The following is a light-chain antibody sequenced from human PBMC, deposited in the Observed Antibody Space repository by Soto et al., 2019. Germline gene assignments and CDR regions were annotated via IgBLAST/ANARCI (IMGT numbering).Light chain of an antibody. CDR1: QNVDSN. CDR2: GAS. Sequence: EIVMTQSPATLSVSPGERVTLSCRASQNVDSNLAWFQQKPGLAPRLLLYGASTRATGVPVRFSGSGSGTEFTLTISSLQSEDFGVYYCQQYNKWPTWTSGQGTKVEVK. J-gene: IGKJ1*01. CDR3: QQYNKWPTWT. V-gene: IGKV3-15*01.